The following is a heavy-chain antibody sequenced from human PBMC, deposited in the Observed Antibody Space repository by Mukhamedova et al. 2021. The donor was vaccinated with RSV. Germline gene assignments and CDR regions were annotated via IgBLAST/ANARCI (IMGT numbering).Heavy chain of an antibody. Sequence: EYMGNINQDGSEKYYVDSVKGRFTISRDNAKNSLCLQMNSLRAEDTAVYYCARGLGALDNWGQGTLVTVSS. CDR2: INQDGSEK. V-gene: IGHV3-7*01. D-gene: IGHD3-16*01. CDR3: ARGLGALDN. J-gene: IGHJ4*02.